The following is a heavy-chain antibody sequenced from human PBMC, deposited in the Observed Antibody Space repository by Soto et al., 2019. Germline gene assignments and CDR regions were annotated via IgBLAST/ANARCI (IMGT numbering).Heavy chain of an antibody. J-gene: IGHJ4*02. CDR2: TNSDGSDT. CDR1: GFTFSSYW. Sequence: HPGGSLRLSCAASGFTFSSYWMYWVRQAPGKGLVWVSRTNSDGSDTSYADSVKGRFTISRDNAKNTLYLQMNSLRAEDTAVYYCARDRGWSLFDYWGQGTLVT. CDR3: ARDRGWSLFDY. V-gene: IGHV3-74*01. D-gene: IGHD6-19*01.